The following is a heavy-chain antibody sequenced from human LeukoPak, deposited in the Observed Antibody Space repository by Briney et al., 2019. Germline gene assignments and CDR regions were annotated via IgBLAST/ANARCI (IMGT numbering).Heavy chain of an antibody. Sequence: GRSLRLSCAASGFTFSSYWMHWLRQAPGKGLVWVSRISTDGSSTSYADSVKGRFTISRDNGKNTLYLQMNSLRAEDTAVYYCASYLTSIPSGMDVWGQGTTVTVSS. CDR2: ISTDGSST. CDR1: GFTFSSYW. CDR3: ASYLTSIPSGMDV. V-gene: IGHV3-74*01. J-gene: IGHJ6*02. D-gene: IGHD2/OR15-2a*01.